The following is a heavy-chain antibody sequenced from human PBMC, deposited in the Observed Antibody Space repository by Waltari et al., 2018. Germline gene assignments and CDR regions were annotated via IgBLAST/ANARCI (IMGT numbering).Heavy chain of an antibody. CDR2: IYHSGRT. CDR1: GYSISSGYY. J-gene: IGHJ2*01. D-gene: IGHD6-19*01. Sequence: QVQLQESGPGLVKPSETLSLTCAVSGYSISSGYYWGWIRQPPGKGLEWIGSIYHSGRTYYNPSLTSRVTRSVDTSKNQFSLKLSSVTAADTAVYYCARLGAPGFFIAVAGTDWYFDLWGRGTLVTVSS. V-gene: IGHV4-38-2*01. CDR3: ARLGAPGFFIAVAGTDWYFDL.